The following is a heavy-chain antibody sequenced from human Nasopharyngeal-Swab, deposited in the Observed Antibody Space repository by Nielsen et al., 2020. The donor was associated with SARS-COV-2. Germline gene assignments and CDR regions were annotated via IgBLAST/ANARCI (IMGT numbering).Heavy chain of an antibody. CDR2: ISYDGSNK. J-gene: IGHJ6*02. V-gene: IGHV3-30*03. CDR3: ARVPALIPYYYYGMDV. Sequence: GGSLRLSCAASGFTFSSYGMHWVRQAPGKGLEWVAVISYDGSNKYYADSVKGRFTISRDNSKNTLYLQMNSLRAEDTAVYYCARVPALIPYYYYGMDVWGQGTTVTVSS. CDR1: GFTFSSYG. D-gene: IGHD2-21*01.